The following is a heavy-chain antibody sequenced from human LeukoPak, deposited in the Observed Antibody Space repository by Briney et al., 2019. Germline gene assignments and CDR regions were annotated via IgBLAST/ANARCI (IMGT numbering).Heavy chain of an antibody. V-gene: IGHV3-73*01. D-gene: IGHD4-17*01. CDR3: NPDNDYGDNWAFDI. Sequence: PGGSLRLSCAASGFTFSGSAMHWVRQASGKGLEWVGRIRSKANSYATAYAASVKGRFTISRDDSKNTAYLQMNSLKTEDTAVYYCNPDNDYGDNWAFDIWGQGTMVTVSS. CDR2: IRSKANSYAT. CDR1: GFTFSGSA. J-gene: IGHJ3*02.